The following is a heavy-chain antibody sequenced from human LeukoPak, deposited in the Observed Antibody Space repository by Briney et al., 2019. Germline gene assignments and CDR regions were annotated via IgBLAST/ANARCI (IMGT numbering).Heavy chain of an antibody. Sequence: GGSLRLSCAASGFTVSSNYMSWVRQAPGKGLEWVSSISSSSSYIYYADSVKGRFTISRDNAKNSLYLQMNSLRAEDTAVYYCARDYDFWSGTRGYWGQGTLVTVSS. J-gene: IGHJ4*02. D-gene: IGHD3-3*01. CDR1: GFTVSSNY. CDR2: ISSSSSYI. CDR3: ARDYDFWSGTRGY. V-gene: IGHV3-21*01.